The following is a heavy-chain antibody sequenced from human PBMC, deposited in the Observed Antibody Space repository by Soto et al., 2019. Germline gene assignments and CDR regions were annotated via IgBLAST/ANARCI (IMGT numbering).Heavy chain of an antibody. CDR3: ARYKKYYFDSSCGPGWFDP. Sequence: LCGGSISSSTSYWGWISQPPGNGPEWIGSIYFSGETSDNPSLKSRVTISVDTSNNQFSLTLNSVTAADTAVFYCARYKKYYFDSSCGPGWFDPWGQGTLVTVSS. V-gene: IGHV4-39*01. D-gene: IGHD3-22*01. CDR1: GGSISSSTSY. J-gene: IGHJ5*02. CDR2: IYFSGET.